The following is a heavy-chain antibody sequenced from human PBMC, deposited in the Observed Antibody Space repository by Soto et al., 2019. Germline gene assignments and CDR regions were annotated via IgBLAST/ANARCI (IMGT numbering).Heavy chain of an antibody. Sequence: EVQLVQSGGDLVQPGGSLRLSCVASGFTFSTYCMTWVRQAPGMGLEWVAGIKADVSEEVYVDSVKGRFSISRDNAKTSLYLQLNSLRAEDPAVYYCATAISSPFSNFDYWGQGSLVTVSS. CDR3: ATAISSPFSNFDY. CDR1: GFTFSTYC. CDR2: IKADVSEE. V-gene: IGHV3-7*01. J-gene: IGHJ4*02. D-gene: IGHD2-2*01.